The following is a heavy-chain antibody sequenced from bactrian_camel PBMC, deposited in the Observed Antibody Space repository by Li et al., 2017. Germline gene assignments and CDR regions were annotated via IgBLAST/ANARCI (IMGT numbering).Heavy chain of an antibody. D-gene: IGHD1*01. CDR1: GFTFDGPD. V-gene: IGHV3S55*01. CDR2: ISGDGAT. CDR3: TADSLTPLVALGCDY. Sequence: HVQLVESGGGSVQAGGTLRLSCLASGFTFDGPDMIWYRQAPGKDCELVAIISGDGATVYADSVKGRFTISQDNAKRTVYLEMNSLQPEDTAVYYCTADSLTPLVALGCDYGGQGTQVTV. J-gene: IGHJ4*01.